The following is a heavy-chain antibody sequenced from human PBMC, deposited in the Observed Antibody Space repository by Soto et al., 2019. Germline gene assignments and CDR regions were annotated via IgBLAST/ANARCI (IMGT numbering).Heavy chain of an antibody. J-gene: IGHJ5*01. CDR1: GFTFNSAW. CDR3: PADLPTTITQVDS. Sequence: EVQLVESGGGLVQPGGSLRLSCAASGFTFNSAWLNWVRQAPGKGLEWVGLIKSKKDGGTRDYAAPVKGRFTISRDDSKDTLYLQINSLKTEDTAVYYCPADLPTTITQVDSCGQGTLVTVSS. D-gene: IGHD2-2*01. V-gene: IGHV3-15*07. CDR2: IKSKKDGGTR.